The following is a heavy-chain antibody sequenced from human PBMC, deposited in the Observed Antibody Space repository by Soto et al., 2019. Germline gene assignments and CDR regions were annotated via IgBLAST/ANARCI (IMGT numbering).Heavy chain of an antibody. J-gene: IGHJ4*02. V-gene: IGHV1-2*02. D-gene: IGHD3-10*01. CDR3: ARGNTAGSYYPPFDY. CDR1: GYTFTGYY. Sequence: ASVKVSCKASGYTFTGYYMHWVRQAPGQGLEWMGWINPNSGGTNYAQKFQGRVTITRDTSISTAYMELSRLRSDDTAVYYCARGNTAGSYYPPFDYWGQGTLVTVSS. CDR2: INPNSGGT.